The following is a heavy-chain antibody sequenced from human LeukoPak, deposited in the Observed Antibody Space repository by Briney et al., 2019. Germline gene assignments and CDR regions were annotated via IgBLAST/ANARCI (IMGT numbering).Heavy chain of an antibody. V-gene: IGHV3-30*02. D-gene: IGHD4-11*01. Sequence: GGSLRLSCAASGFTFSSYGMHWVRQAPGKGLEWVTFIQYDGSNKYCADSVKGRFTISRDNSKNTLYLEVNSLRAEDTAVYYCAKDPYSNGPLGYYMDVWGKGTTVTVSS. CDR2: IQYDGSNK. CDR3: AKDPYSNGPLGYYMDV. J-gene: IGHJ6*03. CDR1: GFTFSSYG.